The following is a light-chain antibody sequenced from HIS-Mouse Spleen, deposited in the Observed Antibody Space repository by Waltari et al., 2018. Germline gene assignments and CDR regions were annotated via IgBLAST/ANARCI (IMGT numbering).Light chain of an antibody. Sequence: AIQLTQSPSSLSASAGDRVTITCRASQGISSALAWYQRKPGKAPKLLIYDASSLESGVPSRFSGSGSGTDFTLTISSLQPEDFATYYCQQFNSYGFTFGPGTKVDIK. CDR2: DAS. CDR3: QQFNSYGFT. V-gene: IGKV1-13*02. J-gene: IGKJ3*01. CDR1: QGISSA.